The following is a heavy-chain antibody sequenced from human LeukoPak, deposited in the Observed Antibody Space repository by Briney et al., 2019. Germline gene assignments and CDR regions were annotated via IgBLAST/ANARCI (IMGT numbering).Heavy chain of an antibody. Sequence: GGSLRLSCAASGFTVTSYYMNWVRQAPGKGLEWVSLIYSGGSTYYADSVKGRFTISRDNSKNTLYLQMNSLRAEDTAVYYCARLRRVVGTTPSWYFDFWGRGILVTVSS. V-gene: IGHV3-66*01. D-gene: IGHD1-26*01. J-gene: IGHJ2*01. CDR2: IYSGGST. CDR3: ARLRRVVGTTPSWYFDF. CDR1: GFTVTSYY.